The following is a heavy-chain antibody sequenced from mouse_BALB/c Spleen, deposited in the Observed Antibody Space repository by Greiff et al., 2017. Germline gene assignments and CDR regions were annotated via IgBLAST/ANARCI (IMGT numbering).Heavy chain of an antibody. Sequence: LQQPGSELVRPGASVKLSCKASGYTFTSYWMHWVKQRPGQGLEWIGNIYPGSGSTNYDEKFKSKATLTVDTSSSTAYMQLSSLTSEDSAVYYCTRGDYRYDGAWFAYWGQGTLVTVSA. J-gene: IGHJ3*01. CDR3: TRGDYRYDGAWFAY. V-gene: IGHV1S22*01. CDR1: GYTFTSYW. D-gene: IGHD2-14*01. CDR2: IYPGSGST.